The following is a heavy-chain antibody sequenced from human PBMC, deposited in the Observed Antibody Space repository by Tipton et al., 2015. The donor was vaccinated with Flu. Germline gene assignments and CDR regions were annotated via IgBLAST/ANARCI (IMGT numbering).Heavy chain of an antibody. Sequence: SLRLSCAASGFTFSSYAMSWVRQAPGKGLEWVSAISGSGGSTYYADSVKGRFTISRDNSKNTLYLQMNSLRAEDTAVYYCAKGNYYDSSGYPYYFDYWGQGTLVTVSS. D-gene: IGHD3-22*01. CDR1: GFTFSSYA. V-gene: IGHV3-23*01. CDR2: ISGSGGST. CDR3: AKGNYYDSSGYPYYFDY. J-gene: IGHJ4*02.